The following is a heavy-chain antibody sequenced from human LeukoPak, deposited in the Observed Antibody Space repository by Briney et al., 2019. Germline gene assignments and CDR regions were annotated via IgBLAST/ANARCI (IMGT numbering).Heavy chain of an antibody. CDR1: GGSISSGGYY. Sequence: SETLSLTCTVSGGSISSGGYYRSWIRQHPGKGLEWIGYIYYSGSTYYNPSLKSRVTISVDTSKNQFSLKLSSVTAADTAVYYCARGAYYDFWSGYYTGNWFDPWGQGTLVTVSS. D-gene: IGHD3-3*01. V-gene: IGHV4-31*03. J-gene: IGHJ5*02. CDR3: ARGAYYDFWSGYYTGNWFDP. CDR2: IYYSGST.